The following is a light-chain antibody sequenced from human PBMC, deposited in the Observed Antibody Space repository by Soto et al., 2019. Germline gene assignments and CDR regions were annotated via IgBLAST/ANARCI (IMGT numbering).Light chain of an antibody. V-gene: IGLV2-23*02. CDR3: CSYAGSYTRV. CDR2: EVT. Sequence: QSALTQPASVSGSPGQSITISCTGTSSDVGSRNLVSWYQQHPGKAPKLIIYEVTKWPSGVSNRFSGSKSGNTASLTIFGLQAEDEADYYCCSYAGSYTRVFGGGTQLTVL. J-gene: IGLJ3*02. CDR1: SSDVGSRNL.